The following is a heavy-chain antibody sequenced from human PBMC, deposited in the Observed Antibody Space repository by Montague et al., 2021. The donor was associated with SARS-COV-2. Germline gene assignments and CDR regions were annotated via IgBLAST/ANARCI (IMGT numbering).Heavy chain of an antibody. J-gene: IGHJ4*02. D-gene: IGHD3-10*01. V-gene: IGHV4-34*01. CDR1: GGSFSGYD. Sequence: SETLSLTCAVYGGSFSGYDWTWIRQSPGKGLEWIGEINQSGSAKYKPSLKSRVTISVDTSKNQFSLKLSSVTAADTAVYYCARPPGGLLWFGEFDYWGQGTLVTVSS. CDR3: ARPPGGLLWFGEFDY. CDR2: INQSGSA.